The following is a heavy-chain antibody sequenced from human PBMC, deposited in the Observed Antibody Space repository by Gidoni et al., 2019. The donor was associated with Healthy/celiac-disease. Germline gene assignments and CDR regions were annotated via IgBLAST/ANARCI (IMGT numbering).Heavy chain of an antibody. J-gene: IGHJ5*02. V-gene: IGHV3-30*18. CDR1: GSTFGSYG. CDR3: AKDRGGYRSLWRELDP. D-gene: IGHD3-10*01. Sequence: QVQLVESGGGVVQPGRSLKLPCAASGSTFGSYGMHWVRQAPGKGLEWVAVISYDGSNKYYADTVKGRFTIARDNSKNTLYLQMNSLRAEDTAVYYCAKDRGGYRSLWRELDPWGQGTLVTVSS. CDR2: ISYDGSNK.